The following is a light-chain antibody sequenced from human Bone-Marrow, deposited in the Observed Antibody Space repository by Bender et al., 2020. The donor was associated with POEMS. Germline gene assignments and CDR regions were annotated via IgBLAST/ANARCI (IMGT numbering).Light chain of an antibody. J-gene: IGLJ3*02. Sequence: QSVLTQPPSASGTPGQSVIISCSGTDSNFGGNNVNWYQHLPGTAPRLVVYSNYQRPSGVPARFSGSKSGNTATLTISGTQAMDEADYYCQTWDSNMGVFAKGTKLTVL. CDR3: QTWDSNMGV. CDR2: SNY. CDR1: DSNFGGNN. V-gene: IGLV1-44*01.